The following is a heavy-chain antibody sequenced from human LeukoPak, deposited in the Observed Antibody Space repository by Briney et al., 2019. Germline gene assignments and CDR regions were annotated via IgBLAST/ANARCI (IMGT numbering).Heavy chain of an antibody. Sequence: GGSLRLSCAASGFTFSNYWMSWVRQAPGKGLEWVANIKQDGSEKYYVDSVKGRFTISRDNAKNSLYLQMSSLRAEDTAVYYCAREAAYPGAFDIWGQGTMVTVSS. J-gene: IGHJ3*02. CDR3: AREAAYPGAFDI. V-gene: IGHV3-7*01. D-gene: IGHD1-14*01. CDR1: GFTFSNYW. CDR2: IKQDGSEK.